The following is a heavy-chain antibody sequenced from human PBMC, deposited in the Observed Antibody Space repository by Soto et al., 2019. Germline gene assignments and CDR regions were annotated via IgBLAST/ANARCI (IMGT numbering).Heavy chain of an antibody. D-gene: IGHD2-2*01. CDR1: GYTFTSYD. CDR2: MNPNSGNT. CDR3: ARVLYCISTSGYGIDY. Sequence: QVQLVQSGAEVKKPGASVKVSCKASGYTFTSYDINWVRQATGQGLEWMGWMNPNSGNTGYAQKFQGRVTMTRNTSISTAYMELSSLRSEDTAVYYCARVLYCISTSGYGIDYWGQGTLVTVSS. J-gene: IGHJ4*02. V-gene: IGHV1-8*01.